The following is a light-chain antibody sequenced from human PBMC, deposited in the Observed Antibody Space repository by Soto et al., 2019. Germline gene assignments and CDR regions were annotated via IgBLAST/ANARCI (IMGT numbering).Light chain of an antibody. CDR2: EVS. CDR3: NSQRSSGTRV. CDR1: SSDVGGYKH. V-gene: IGLV2-14*01. J-gene: IGLJ1*01. Sequence: QSVLTQPASVSGSPGQSITISCTGTSSDVGGYKHVSWYQHHPGKAPKLMIYEVSNRPSGVSNRFSGSKPGYTASLTISGLQAEDEADYYRNSQRSSGTRVFGTGTKLTVL.